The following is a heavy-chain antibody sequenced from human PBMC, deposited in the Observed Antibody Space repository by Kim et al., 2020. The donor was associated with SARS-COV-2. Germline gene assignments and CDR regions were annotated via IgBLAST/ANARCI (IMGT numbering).Heavy chain of an antibody. Sequence: GGSLRLSCAASGFTFSSYEMNWVRQAPGKGLEWVSYISSSGSTIYYADSVKGRFTISRDNAKNSLYLQMNSLRAEDTAVYYCATLKGSGWYKFYYYYMDVWGKGTTVTVSS. CDR1: GFTFSSYE. CDR2: ISSSGSTI. D-gene: IGHD6-19*01. CDR3: ATLKGSGWYKFYYYYMDV. V-gene: IGHV3-48*03. J-gene: IGHJ6*03.